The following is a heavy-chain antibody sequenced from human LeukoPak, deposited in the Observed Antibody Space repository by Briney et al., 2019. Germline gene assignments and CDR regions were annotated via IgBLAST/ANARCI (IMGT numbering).Heavy chain of an antibody. CDR3: ARDLGFCRGDKCGSRTTISSYDY. V-gene: IGHV1-2*02. CDR1: GYTFIDYY. CDR2: LNPKNGAT. Sequence: ASVKVSCKTSGYTFIDYYMHWVRQAPGQGLEWMGWLNPKNGATDFAQKFQGSVTLIRDTSTRTTYMELSSLRSDDTAVYYCARDLGFCRGDKCGSRTTISSYDYWGQGTRVTVSS. J-gene: IGHJ4*01. D-gene: IGHD2-15*01.